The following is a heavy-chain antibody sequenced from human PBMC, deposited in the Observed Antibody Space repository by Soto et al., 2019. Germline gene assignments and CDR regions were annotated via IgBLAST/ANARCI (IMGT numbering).Heavy chain of an antibody. CDR3: TTGFNWNYGGYYYYGMDV. Sequence: LRLSCAASGFTFSNAWMSWVRQAPGKGLEWVGRIKSKTDGGTTDYAAPVKGRFTISRDDSKNTLYLQMNSLKTEDTAVYYCTTGFNWNYGGYYYYGMDVWGQGTTVTVSS. CDR2: IKSKTDGGTT. V-gene: IGHV3-15*01. CDR1: GFTFSNAW. D-gene: IGHD1-7*01. J-gene: IGHJ6*02.